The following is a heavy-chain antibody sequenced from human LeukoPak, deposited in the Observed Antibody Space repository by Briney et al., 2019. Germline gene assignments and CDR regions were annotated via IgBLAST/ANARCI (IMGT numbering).Heavy chain of an antibody. D-gene: IGHD6-19*01. J-gene: IGHJ4*02. CDR2: VSTTGSSI. V-gene: IGHV3-48*04. Sequence: GALRLSCAASGFTFSSYGMSWVRQAPGKGLEWVSYVSTTGSSIYYADSVKGRFTISRDNVKNLLYLQMNSLRAEDTAVYYCARVQRGIAVALDYWGQGTLATVSS. CDR1: GFTFSSYG. CDR3: ARVQRGIAVALDY.